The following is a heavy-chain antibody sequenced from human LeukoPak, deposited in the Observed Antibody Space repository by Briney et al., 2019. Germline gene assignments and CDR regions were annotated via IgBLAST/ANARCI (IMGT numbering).Heavy chain of an antibody. V-gene: IGHV4-61*02. CDR3: ARGPYSYDSSGAFDI. J-gene: IGHJ3*02. CDR2: IYTSGST. D-gene: IGHD3-22*01. CDR1: GNSISSGDYY. Sequence: PSQTLSLTCTVSGNSISSGDYYWSWIRQPAGKGLEWLGRIYTSGSTTYNPSLKSRVTISVDTSKNQFSLKLSSVTAADTAVYFCARGPYSYDSSGAFDIWGQGTMVTVSS.